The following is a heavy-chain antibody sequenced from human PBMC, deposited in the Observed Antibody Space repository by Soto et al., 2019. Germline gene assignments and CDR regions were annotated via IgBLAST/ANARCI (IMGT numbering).Heavy chain of an antibody. V-gene: IGHV1-18*04. Sequence: ASVKVSCKASGYTFTGYYMHWVRQAPGQGLEWMGWISAYNGNTNYAQKLQGRVTMTTDTSTSTAYMELRSLRSDDTAVYYCAGGYYYDSSGHGSYYYYGMDVWGQGTTVTVSS. J-gene: IGHJ6*02. CDR3: AGGYYYDSSGHGSYYYYGMDV. D-gene: IGHD3-22*01. CDR1: GYTFTGYY. CDR2: ISAYNGNT.